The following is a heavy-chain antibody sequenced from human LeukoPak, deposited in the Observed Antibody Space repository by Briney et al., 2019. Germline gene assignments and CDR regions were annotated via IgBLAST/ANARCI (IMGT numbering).Heavy chain of an antibody. V-gene: IGHV3-15*01. Sequence: PGGSLRLSCVASGFTFTNAWMSWVRQAPGKGPEWVGHIKSKADGGTTDYTAPVKGRFIISGDDLKNTLYLQMNSLKTDDTAVYYCTKYDTSVNFDYWGQGTLVTVSP. CDR3: TKYDTSVNFDY. CDR2: IKSKADGGTT. CDR1: GFTFTNAW. D-gene: IGHD3-22*01. J-gene: IGHJ4*02.